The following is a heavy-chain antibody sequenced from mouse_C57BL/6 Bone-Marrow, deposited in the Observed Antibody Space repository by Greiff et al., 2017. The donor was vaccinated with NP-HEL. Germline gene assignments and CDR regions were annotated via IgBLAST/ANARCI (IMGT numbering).Heavy chain of an antibody. J-gene: IGHJ3*01. CDR1: GFTFSSYT. D-gene: IGHD2-4*01. V-gene: IGHV5-9*01. CDR2: ISGGGGNT. CDR3: ARHDYDYDGGVAY. Sequence: EVQGVESGGGLVKPGGSLKLSCAASGFTFSSYTMSWVRQTPEKRLEWVATISGGGGNTYYPDSVKGRFTISRDNAKNTLYLQMSSLRSEDTALYYCARHDYDYDGGVAYWGQGTLVTVSA.